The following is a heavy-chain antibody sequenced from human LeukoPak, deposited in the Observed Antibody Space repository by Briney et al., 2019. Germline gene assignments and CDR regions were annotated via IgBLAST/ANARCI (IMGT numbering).Heavy chain of an antibody. Sequence: SETLSLTCAVYGGSFSGYYWSWIRQHPGKGLEWIGYIYYSGSTYYNPSLESRVIISVDTSKNQFSLKLSSVTAADTAVYYCARVNYYGSGSYTWFDPWGQGTLVTVSS. CDR3: ARVNYYGSGSYTWFDP. D-gene: IGHD3-10*01. CDR2: IYYSGST. CDR1: GGSFSGYY. V-gene: IGHV4-31*11. J-gene: IGHJ5*02.